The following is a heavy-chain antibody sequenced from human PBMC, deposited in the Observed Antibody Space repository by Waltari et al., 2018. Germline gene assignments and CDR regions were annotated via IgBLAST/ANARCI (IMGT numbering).Heavy chain of an antibody. Sequence: QVQLVQSGAEVKEPGASVKVSCTASGYTFPRPYLHWVRQAPGQGLEWMGRITPHTGGTYYSQKFQGRVTMTRDMSITTAYMEVSSLRSDDTAVYYCARDLVGSGWSIDYWGQGTLVTVSS. J-gene: IGHJ4*02. CDR3: ARDLVGSGWSIDY. CDR1: GYTFPRPY. CDR2: ITPHTGGT. V-gene: IGHV1-2*06. D-gene: IGHD6-19*01.